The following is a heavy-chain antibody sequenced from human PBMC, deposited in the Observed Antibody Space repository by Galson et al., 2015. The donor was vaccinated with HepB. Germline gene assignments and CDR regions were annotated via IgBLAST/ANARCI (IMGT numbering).Heavy chain of an antibody. V-gene: IGHV3-30*09. CDR1: GFTFDTYA. Sequence: SLRLSCAASGFTFDTYAMHWVRQAPGKGLEWVTIISHDESHKYYADSVKGRFAISRDNSKNTLYLQMNSLRAEDTAIYYCARDRGARYYGSGFDNWGQGTLVTVSS. J-gene: IGHJ4*02. D-gene: IGHD3-10*01. CDR2: ISHDESHK. CDR3: ARDRGARYYGSGFDN.